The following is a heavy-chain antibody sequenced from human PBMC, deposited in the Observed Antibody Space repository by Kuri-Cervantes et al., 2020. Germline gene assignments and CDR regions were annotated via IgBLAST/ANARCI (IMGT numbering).Heavy chain of an antibody. CDR3: ARVMEQQLGYYYYYYMDV. CDR2: IWYDGSNK. V-gene: IGHV3-33*01. Sequence: GESLKISCAASGFTFSSYGMHWVRQAPGKGLEWVAVIWYDGSNKYYTDSVKGRFTISRDNSKNTLDLQMNSLRAEDTAVYYCARVMEQQLGYYYYYYMDVWGKGTTVTVSS. CDR1: GFTFSSYG. J-gene: IGHJ6*03. D-gene: IGHD6-13*01.